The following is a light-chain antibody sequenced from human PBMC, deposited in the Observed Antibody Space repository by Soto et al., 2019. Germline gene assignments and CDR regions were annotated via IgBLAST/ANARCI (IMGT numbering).Light chain of an antibody. J-gene: IGLJ3*02. CDR1: SGSIASNY. CDR2: EDN. V-gene: IGLV6-57*01. Sequence: NFMLTQPHSMSESPGKTVTISCTGSSGSIASNYVQWYQQRPGSSPTTVIYEDNQRPSGVPDRFSGSIDSSSNSASLTISGLKTEDEADYYCQSYDSSTNWVFGGGTKLTVL. CDR3: QSYDSSTNWV.